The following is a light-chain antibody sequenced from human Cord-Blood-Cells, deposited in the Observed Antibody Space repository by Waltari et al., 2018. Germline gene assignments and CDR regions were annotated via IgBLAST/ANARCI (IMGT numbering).Light chain of an antibody. Sequence: SYVLTQPPSVSVAPGKTARITCGGNNIGSKSVHWYQQKPGQAPVLVIYYESDRPSGIPERFSGSNAGDTATLTISRVEAGEEADYYCQVWDSSSDHPFGGGTKLTVL. J-gene: IGLJ3*02. CDR1: NIGSKS. V-gene: IGLV3-21*04. CDR2: YES. CDR3: QVWDSSSDHP.